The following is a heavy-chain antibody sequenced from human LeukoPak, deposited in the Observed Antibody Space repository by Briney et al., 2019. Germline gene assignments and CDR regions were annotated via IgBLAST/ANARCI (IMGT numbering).Heavy chain of an antibody. CDR1: GYTFSDYY. J-gene: IGHJ4*02. V-gene: IGHV1-2*02. D-gene: IGHD3-22*01. CDR3: ARATIADSSTYYIDY. Sequence: GASVKVSCKASGYTFSDYYMHWVRQAPGQGLEWMGWINPNSGGTNYAQKFQGRVTMTRDMSIRTAYMEVSRLTSDDTAVYYCARATIADSSTYYIDYWGLGTLVTVSS. CDR2: INPNSGGT.